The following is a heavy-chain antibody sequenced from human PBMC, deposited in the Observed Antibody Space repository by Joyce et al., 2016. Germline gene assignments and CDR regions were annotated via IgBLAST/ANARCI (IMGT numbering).Heavy chain of an antibody. V-gene: IGHV3-33*01. Sequence: QVQLVESGGGVVQPGRSLRLSCLASGYSFRNYDMHWVRQAPGKGLDWVAVIWNDGTNKYYAESVKGRFTVSRDISKNTLYLHMNSLGGDDTAVYYCARVLNEDASSFSWHGMDVWGPGTTVIVSS. CDR1: GYSFRNYD. D-gene: IGHD6-6*01. J-gene: IGHJ6*02. CDR2: IWNDGTNK. CDR3: ARVLNEDASSFSWHGMDV.